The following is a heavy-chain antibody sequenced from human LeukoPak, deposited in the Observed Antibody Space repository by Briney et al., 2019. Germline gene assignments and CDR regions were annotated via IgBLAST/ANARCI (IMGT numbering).Heavy chain of an antibody. CDR1: GFTVSSNY. CDR3: ARGGYRAGGGYSYGYYFDY. Sequence: GGSLRLSCAASGFTVSSNYMSWVRQAPGKGLEWVSVIYSSGSTYYADSVKGRFTISRDNSKNTLYLQMNSLRAEDTAVYYCARGGYRAGGGYSYGYYFDYWGQGTLVTVSS. J-gene: IGHJ4*02. CDR2: IYSSGST. D-gene: IGHD5-18*01. V-gene: IGHV3-53*01.